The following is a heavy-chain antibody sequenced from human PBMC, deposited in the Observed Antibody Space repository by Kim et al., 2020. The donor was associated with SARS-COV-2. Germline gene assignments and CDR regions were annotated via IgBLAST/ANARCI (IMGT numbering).Heavy chain of an antibody. CDR2: ISAYNGNT. CDR3: ARDAALWYYYDSSGSFFDY. D-gene: IGHD3-22*01. CDR1: GYTFTSYG. J-gene: IGHJ4*02. Sequence: ASVKVSCKASGYTFTSYGISWVRQAPGQGLEWMGLISAYNGNTNYAQKVQGRVTMTTDTSTSTAYMELRSLRSDDTAVYYCARDAALWYYYDSSGSFFDYWGQGTLVTVSS. V-gene: IGHV1-18*01.